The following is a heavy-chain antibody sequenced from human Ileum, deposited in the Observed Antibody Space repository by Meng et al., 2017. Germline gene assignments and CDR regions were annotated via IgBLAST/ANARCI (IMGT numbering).Heavy chain of an antibody. CDR3: ARVAHCSSSSYYFSMHYLDY. CDR1: GYSISSCCY. Sequence: SETLSLTCTVSGYSISSCCYWGWLRQPPGKGLEWIGSIFHSGGTFYNPSLKSRITISVDTSKNQFSLKLTSVNAADTAVYYCARVAHCSSSSYYFSMHYLDYWGQGTPVTVSS. D-gene: IGHD2-2*01. J-gene: IGHJ4*02. CDR2: IFHSGGT. V-gene: IGHV4-38-2*02.